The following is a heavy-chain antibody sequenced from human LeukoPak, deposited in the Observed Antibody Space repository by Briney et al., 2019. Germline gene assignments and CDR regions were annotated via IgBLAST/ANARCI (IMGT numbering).Heavy chain of an antibody. CDR1: GLTFSSYA. CDR2: ISGSGGST. Sequence: PGGSLRLSCAASGLTFSSYAMSWVRQAPGKGLEWVSAISGSGGSTYYADSVKGRFTISRDNSKNTLYLQMNSLRAEDTAVYYCAKVAGGYYYYGMDVWGQGTTVTVSS. V-gene: IGHV3-23*01. D-gene: IGHD6-19*01. CDR3: AKVAGGYYYYGMDV. J-gene: IGHJ6*02.